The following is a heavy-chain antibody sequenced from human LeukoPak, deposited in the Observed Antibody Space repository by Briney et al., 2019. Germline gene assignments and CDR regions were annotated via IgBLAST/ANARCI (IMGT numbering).Heavy chain of an antibody. CDR1: GYTFTSYD. CDR2: MNPNSGNT. CDR3: ARDSGYSYGLHTDAFDI. V-gene: IGHV1-8*01. D-gene: IGHD5-18*01. Sequence: ASVKVSCKASGYTFTSYDINWVRQATGQGLEWMGWMNPNSGNTGYAQKFQGRVTVTADESTSTAYMELSSLRSEDTAVYYCARDSGYSYGLHTDAFDIWGQGTMVTVSS. J-gene: IGHJ3*02.